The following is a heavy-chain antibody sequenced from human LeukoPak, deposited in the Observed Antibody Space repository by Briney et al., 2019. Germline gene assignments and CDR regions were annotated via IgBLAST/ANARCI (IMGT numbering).Heavy chain of an antibody. D-gene: IGHD3-22*01. CDR2: IYHSGSI. V-gene: IGHV4-30-2*01. CDR1: GGSISSGTYQ. J-gene: IGHJ4*02. CDR3: ARGGSGHYYDHYFDY. Sequence: SQTLSLTCTVSGGSISSGTYQWTWIRQPPGKGLEWIGFIYHSGSIYYNPSLKSRVTISVDRSKNQFSLKLSSVTAADTAVYYCARGGSGHYYDHYFDYWGQGTLVTVSS.